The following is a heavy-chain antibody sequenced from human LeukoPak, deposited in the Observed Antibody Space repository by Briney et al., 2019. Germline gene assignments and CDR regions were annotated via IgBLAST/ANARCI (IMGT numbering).Heavy chain of an antibody. CDR3: VSPRGFSYGYFDY. V-gene: IGHV4-39*01. CDR2: IYYSKNT. J-gene: IGHJ4*02. D-gene: IGHD5-18*01. Sequence: SETLSLTCTVSGGSISSYYWSWIRQPPGKGLEWIGSIYYSKNTYYNPSLKSRVTISADTSKNQFSLTLGSVSAADTAVYYCVSPRGFSYGYFDYWGQGTLVTVSS. CDR1: GGSISSYY.